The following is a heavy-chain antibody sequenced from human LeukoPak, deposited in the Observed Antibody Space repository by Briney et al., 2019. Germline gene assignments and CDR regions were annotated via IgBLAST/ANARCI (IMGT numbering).Heavy chain of an antibody. CDR3: ARGVNRYRLDY. V-gene: IGHV4-39*01. D-gene: IGHD1-14*01. CDR1: GGSISSNSHY. CDR2: LYHSGDT. Sequence: PSETLSLTCTVSGGSISSNSHYWGWIRQPPGKGLEWIGSLYHSGDTYYNPSLKSRVTISVDTSKNQFSLKLSSVTAADTAVYYCARGVNRYRLDYWGQGTLVTVSS. J-gene: IGHJ4*02.